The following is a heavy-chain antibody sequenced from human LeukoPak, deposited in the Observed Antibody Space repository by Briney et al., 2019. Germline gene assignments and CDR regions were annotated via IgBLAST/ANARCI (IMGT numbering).Heavy chain of an antibody. CDR3: TSWGDTTAEYFQR. J-gene: IGHJ1*01. Sequence: PGGSLRLSCAASGFTFSSYSMNWVRQAPGKGLEWVSSISSSSYIYYADSVKGRFTISRGNAKNSLYLQMNSLRVEDTAVYYCTSWGDTTAEYFQRWGQGTLVTVSS. CDR1: GFTFSSYS. D-gene: IGHD2-21*02. V-gene: IGHV3-21*01. CDR2: ISSSSYI.